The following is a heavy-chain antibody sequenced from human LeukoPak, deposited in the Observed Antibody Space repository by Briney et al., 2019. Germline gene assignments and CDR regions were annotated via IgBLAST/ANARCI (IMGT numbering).Heavy chain of an antibody. V-gene: IGHV4-4*07. J-gene: IGHJ4*02. CDR2: IYTSGST. CDR3: ARVGSGAHYDFWSGYYGPSSVDY. CDR1: GGSINNYY. Sequence: PSETLSLTCTVSGGSINNYYWGWIRQPAGKGLEWIGRIYTSGSTKYNLSLKSRVTMSIDTSKSQFSLTLNSVTAADTAVYYCARVGSGAHYDFWSGYYGPSSVDYWGQGTLVTVSS. D-gene: IGHD3-3*01.